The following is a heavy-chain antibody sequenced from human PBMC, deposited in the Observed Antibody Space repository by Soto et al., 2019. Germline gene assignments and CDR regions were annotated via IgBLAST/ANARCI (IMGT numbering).Heavy chain of an antibody. J-gene: IGHJ4*02. CDR3: ARKAYSSSSMFDY. V-gene: IGHV3-74*01. CDR2: ISSDGSST. D-gene: IGHD6-6*01. Sequence: PVGSLRLACAASGFTFRSYWMPWVRQSPGKGLVWVSRISSDGSSTSYADSVKGRFTISRDNAKNTLYLQMNSLRAEDTAVYYCARKAYSSSSMFDYWGQGTMVTVPQ. CDR1: GFTFRSYW.